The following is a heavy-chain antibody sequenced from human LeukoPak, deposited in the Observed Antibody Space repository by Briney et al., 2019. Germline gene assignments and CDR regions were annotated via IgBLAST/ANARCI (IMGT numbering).Heavy chain of an antibody. CDR1: GGTFSSYA. V-gene: IGHV1-18*01. CDR3: ARDRGVVVVAATWDY. D-gene: IGHD2-15*01. CDR2: ISAYNGNT. Sequence: ASVKVSCKASGGTFSSYAISWVRQAPGQGLEWMGWISAYNGNTNYAQKLQGRVTMTTDTSTSTAYMELRSLRSDDTAVYYCARDRGVVVVAATWDYWGQGTLVTVSS. J-gene: IGHJ4*02.